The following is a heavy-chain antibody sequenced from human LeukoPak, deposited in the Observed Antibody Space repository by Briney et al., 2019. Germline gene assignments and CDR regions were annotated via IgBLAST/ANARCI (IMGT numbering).Heavy chain of an antibody. J-gene: IGHJ6*02. V-gene: IGHV3-21*01. CDR1: GFIFSSYS. CDR3: AREDADCSSSSYPHYYYGMDV. CDR2: ISSSSSYI. D-gene: IGHD2-2*01. Sequence: GGSLRLSCAASGFIFSSYSMNWVRQAPGKGLEWVSSISSSSSYIYYADSVKGRFTISRDNAKNSLYLQMNSLRAEDTAVYYCAREDADCSSSSYPHYYYGMDVWGQGTTVTVSS.